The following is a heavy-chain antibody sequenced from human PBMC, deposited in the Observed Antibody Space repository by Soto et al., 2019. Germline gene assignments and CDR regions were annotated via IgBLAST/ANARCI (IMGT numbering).Heavy chain of an antibody. CDR2: IIPIFGTA. J-gene: IGHJ5*02. V-gene: IGHV1-69*13. CDR1: GGTFSSYA. Sequence: SVKVSCKASGGTFSSYAISWVRQAPGQGLEWMGGIIPIFGTANYAQKFQGRVTITADESTSTAYMELRSLRSEATAVYYCASSAYYDSSGYYFNWFDTWGQGTLVTVSS. D-gene: IGHD3-22*01. CDR3: ASSAYYDSSGYYFNWFDT.